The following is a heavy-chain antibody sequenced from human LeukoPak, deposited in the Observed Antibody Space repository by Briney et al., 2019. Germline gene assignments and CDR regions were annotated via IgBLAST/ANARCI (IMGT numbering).Heavy chain of an antibody. J-gene: IGHJ3*02. V-gene: IGHV1-18*01. D-gene: IGHD4-17*01. Sequence: TSVKVSCKASGYTFTSYGVSWVRQAPGQGLEWMGWISAYNGNTNYAQKLQGRVTMTTDTSTSTAYMELRSLRSDDTAVYYCARDPTTVTKGFDIWGQGTLVTVSS. CDR3: ARDPTTVTKGFDI. CDR2: ISAYNGNT. CDR1: GYTFTSYG.